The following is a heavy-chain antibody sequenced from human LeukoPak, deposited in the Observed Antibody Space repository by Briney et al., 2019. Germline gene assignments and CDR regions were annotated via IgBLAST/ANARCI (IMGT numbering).Heavy chain of an antibody. Sequence: AASVKVSCTASGYTFTGYYMHWVRQAPGQGLEWMGWINPNSGGTNYAQKFQGRVTMTRDTSISTAYMELSRLRSDDTAVYYCARSKSSGWFTIDYWGQGTLVTVSS. D-gene: IGHD6-19*01. V-gene: IGHV1-2*02. CDR3: ARSKSSGWFTIDY. J-gene: IGHJ4*02. CDR1: GYTFTGYY. CDR2: INPNSGGT.